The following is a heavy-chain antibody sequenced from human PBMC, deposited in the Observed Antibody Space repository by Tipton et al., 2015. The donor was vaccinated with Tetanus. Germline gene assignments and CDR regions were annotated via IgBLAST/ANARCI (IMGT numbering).Heavy chain of an antibody. CDR3: ARHSGWCNFYNGMDV. J-gene: IGHJ6*02. CDR2: IYFSGHT. D-gene: IGHD6-19*01. CDR1: GGSINSYY. V-gene: IGHV4-59*08. Sequence: TLSLTCTVSGGSINSYYWSWLRLPPGKALEWIGYIYFSGHTKYSPSLNSRVTMSVDTSNNQFSLRLTSVNEADTAIYYCARHSGWCNFYNGMDVWGQGTTVTVSS.